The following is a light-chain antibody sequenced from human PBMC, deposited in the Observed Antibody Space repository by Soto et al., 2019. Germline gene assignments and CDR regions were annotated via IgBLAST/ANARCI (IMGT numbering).Light chain of an antibody. CDR2: GAS. CDR1: QSVSSSY. Sequence: EIVLTQSPGTLSLSPGERATLSCRASQSVSSSYLAWYQQKPGQAPRLLIYGASSRATGIPDRFSGSGSGTYFTLAISRQEPEDFAVYYCQQYGSSPWTFGPGTKVDIK. CDR3: QQYGSSPWT. V-gene: IGKV3-20*01. J-gene: IGKJ3*01.